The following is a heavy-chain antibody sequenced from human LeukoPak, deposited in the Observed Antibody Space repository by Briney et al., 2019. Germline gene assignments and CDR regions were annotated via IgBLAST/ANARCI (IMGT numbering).Heavy chain of an antibody. D-gene: IGHD5-18*01. CDR1: GFTFRSYG. CDR2: ISYDGSNK. V-gene: IGHV3-30*18. CDR3: AKRGYNFGIDY. Sequence: GGSLRLSCAASGFTFRSYGMNWVRQAPGKGLEWVAVISYDGSNKYYPDSVTGRFTISRDNSKNTLYLQMNSLRAEDTAVYYCAKRGYNFGIDYWGQGTLVTVSS. J-gene: IGHJ4*02.